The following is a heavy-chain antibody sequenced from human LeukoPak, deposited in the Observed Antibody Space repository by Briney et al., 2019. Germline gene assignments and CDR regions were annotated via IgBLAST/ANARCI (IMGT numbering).Heavy chain of an antibody. CDR2: IIPIFGTA. J-gene: IGHJ4*02. CDR1: GGTFSSYA. D-gene: IGHD3-16*01. CDR3: ARRRSTGGGSYFDY. Sequence: GASVKVSYKASGGTFSSYAISWVRQAPGQGLEWMGGIIPIFGTANYAQKFQGRVTITADESTSTAYMELRSLRSDDTAVYYCARRRSTGGGSYFDYWGQGTLVTVSS. V-gene: IGHV1-69*01.